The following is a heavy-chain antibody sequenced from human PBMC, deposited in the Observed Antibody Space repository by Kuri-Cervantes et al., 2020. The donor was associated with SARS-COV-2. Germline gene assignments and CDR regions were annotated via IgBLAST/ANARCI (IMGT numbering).Heavy chain of an antibody. J-gene: IGHJ3*02. CDR2: IYYSGST. CDR1: GFTFSSYW. Sequence: GSLRLSCAASGFTFSSYWMSWVRQAPGKGLEWIGGIYYSGSTYYNPSLKSRVTISVDTSKNQFSLKLSSVTAADTAVYYCARSVTKDFWSGVDIWGQGTMVTVSS. V-gene: IGHV4-59*05. D-gene: IGHD3-3*01. CDR3: ARSVTKDFWSGVDI.